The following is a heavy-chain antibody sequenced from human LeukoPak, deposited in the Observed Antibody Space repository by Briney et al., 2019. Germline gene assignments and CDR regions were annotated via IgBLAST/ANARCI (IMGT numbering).Heavy chain of an antibody. J-gene: IGHJ3*02. V-gene: IGHV1-8*03. CDR1: GYTFTSYD. CDR3: ARERTMVRGIKNAFDI. D-gene: IGHD3-10*01. Sequence: ASVKVSCKASGYTFTSYDINWVRQATGQGLEWMGWMNPNSGNTGYAQKFQGRVTITRNTSISTAYMELSSLRSEDTAVYYCARERTMVRGIKNAFDIWGQGTMVTVSS. CDR2: MNPNSGNT.